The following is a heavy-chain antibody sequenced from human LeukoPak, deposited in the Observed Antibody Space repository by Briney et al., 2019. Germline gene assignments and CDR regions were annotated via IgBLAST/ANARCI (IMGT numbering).Heavy chain of an antibody. CDR2: TYYSGIT. J-gene: IGHJ4*02. D-gene: IGHD4-17*01. CDR1: GGFISRSNYY. CDR3: ARHGGYGDPFDY. Sequence: SEALSLTCTVSGGFISRSNYYWGWIRQPPGEGLEWIGSTYYSGITYYNPSLKSRVTISVDTSKNQFFLKLSSVTATDTAVYYCARHGGYGDPFDYWGQGTLVTVSS. V-gene: IGHV4-39*01.